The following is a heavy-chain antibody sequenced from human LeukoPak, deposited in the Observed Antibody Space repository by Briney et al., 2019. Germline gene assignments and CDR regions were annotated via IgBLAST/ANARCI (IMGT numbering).Heavy chain of an antibody. CDR1: GGSVDSSNYY. V-gene: IGHV4-61*01. CDR3: AGDQGGSAHRHAFDI. D-gene: IGHD1-26*01. Sequence: SETLSLTCTVSGGSVDSSNYYWSWIRQPPGKGLEWIGYMYHTGSSNYSPSLKSRLTISVDTSKNQFSLKLSSMTAADTAVYYCAGDQGGSAHRHAFDIWGQGTTVTVSS. CDR2: MYHTGSS. J-gene: IGHJ3*02.